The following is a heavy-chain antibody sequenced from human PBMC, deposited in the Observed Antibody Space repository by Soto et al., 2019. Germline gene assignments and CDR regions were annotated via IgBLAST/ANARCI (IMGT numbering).Heavy chain of an antibody. CDR3: ASCISTSCYLRWVSYGVDV. CDR2: ISYDGSNK. D-gene: IGHD2-2*01. CDR1: GFTFSSYA. Sequence: QVQLVESGGGVVQPGRSLRLSCAASGFTFSSYAMHWVRQAPGKGLEWVAVISYDGSNKYYADSVKGRFTISRDNSKNTLYLQMNSLRAGDTAVYYCASCISTSCYLRWVSYGVDVWGQGTTVTVSS. J-gene: IGHJ6*02. V-gene: IGHV3-30-3*01.